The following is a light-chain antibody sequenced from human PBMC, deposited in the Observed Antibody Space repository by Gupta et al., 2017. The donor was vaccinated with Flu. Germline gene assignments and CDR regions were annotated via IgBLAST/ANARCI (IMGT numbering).Light chain of an antibody. J-gene: IGKJ2*01. CDR1: QNIRDNY. CDR3: QHDSYLFFT. V-gene: IGKV3-20*01. Sequence: GTLSLSPGERATLSCRASQNIRDNYLAWFQQKPGQAPRLLMYGASTRATGIPDRFSGSGSGADFTLTISRLEPEDFAVYCCQHDSYLFFTFGQGTKVAIK. CDR2: GAS.